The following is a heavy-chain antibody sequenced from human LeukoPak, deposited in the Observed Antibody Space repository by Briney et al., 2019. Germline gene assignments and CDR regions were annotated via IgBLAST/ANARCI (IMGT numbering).Heavy chain of an antibody. D-gene: IGHD2-8*02. CDR3: ARGLVLWPGRRAFDI. V-gene: IGHV4-61*01. J-gene: IGHJ3*02. CDR2: MYYSGST. CDR1: GGSVSSGSYY. Sequence: PSETLSLTCTVSGGSVSSGSYYWSWIRQPPGKGLEWIGYMYYSGSTNYNPSLKSRVTISVDTSKNQFSLKLTSVTAADTAVYYCARGLVLWPGRRAFDIWGQGTMVTVSS.